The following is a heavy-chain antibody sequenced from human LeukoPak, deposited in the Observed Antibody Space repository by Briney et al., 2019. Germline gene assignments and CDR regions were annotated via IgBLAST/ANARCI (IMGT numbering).Heavy chain of an antibody. CDR2: ISNSGAGT. Sequence: HAGGSLRLSCAASGFTFSNYAMSWVRQAPGKGLEWVSTISNSGAGTYYADSVKGRFTISRDNSKDTLYLQMNSLRDEDTAVYYCAKHRFESGGYHSTDWGQGTLVTVSS. J-gene: IGHJ4*02. CDR1: GFTFSNYA. D-gene: IGHD3-22*01. V-gene: IGHV3-23*01. CDR3: AKHRFESGGYHSTD.